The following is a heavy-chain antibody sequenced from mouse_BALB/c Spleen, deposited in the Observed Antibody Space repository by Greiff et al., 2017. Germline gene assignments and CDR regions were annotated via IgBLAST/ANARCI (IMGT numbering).Heavy chain of an antibody. V-gene: IGHV3-5*02. D-gene: IGHD4-1*01. CDR3: ARGGHTGYAMDY. Sequence: EVQLVESGPGLVKPSQTVSLTCTVTGISITTGNYRWSWIRQFPGNKLEWIGYIYYSGTITYNPSLTSRTTITRDTSKNQFFLEMNSLTAEDTATYYCARGGHTGYAMDYWGQGTSVTVSS. CDR1: GISITTGNYR. J-gene: IGHJ4*01. CDR2: IYYSGTI.